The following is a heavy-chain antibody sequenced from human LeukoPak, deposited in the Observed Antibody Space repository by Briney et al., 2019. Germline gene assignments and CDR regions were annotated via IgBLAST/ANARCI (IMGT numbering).Heavy chain of an antibody. CDR3: ARIAFMVRGVRRSNWFDP. CDR1: GGSFSGYY. CDR2: INHSGST. D-gene: IGHD3-10*01. V-gene: IGHV4-34*01. J-gene: IGHJ5*02. Sequence: PSETLSLTCAVYGGSFSGYYWSWIRRPPGKGLEWIGEINHSGSTNYNPSLKSRVTISVDTSKNQFSLKLSSVTAADTAVYYCARIAFMVRGVRRSNWFDPWGQGTLVTVSS.